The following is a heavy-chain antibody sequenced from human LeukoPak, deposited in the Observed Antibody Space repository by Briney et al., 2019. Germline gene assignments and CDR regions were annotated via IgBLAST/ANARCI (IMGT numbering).Heavy chain of an antibody. CDR3: ARESNGGYGFDY. CDR2: ISAQNGNT. CDR1: GYTFTSYG. D-gene: IGHD5-12*01. J-gene: IGHJ4*02. Sequence: GASVKVSCKASGYTFTSYGISWVRQAPGQGLEWRGWISAQNGNTNYMQQFLGRVTMTRDTSASTAYMELRSLKSDDTAVYYCARESNGGYGFDYWGQGTPVTVAS. V-gene: IGHV1-18*01.